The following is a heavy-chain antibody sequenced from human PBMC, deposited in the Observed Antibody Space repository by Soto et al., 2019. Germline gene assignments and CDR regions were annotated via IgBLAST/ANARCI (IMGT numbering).Heavy chain of an antibody. CDR3: AREGYYYGSGSYSPPRYYGMDV. CDR1: GYTFTNYG. CDR2: ISAYNDNT. J-gene: IGHJ6*02. V-gene: IGHV1-18*01. D-gene: IGHD3-10*01. Sequence: QIQLVQSGAEVKKAGASVKVSCKASGYTFTNYGISWVRQALGQGLEWMGWISAYNDNTNYAQKFQGIVTLTTDTSTRTAYMELRSLTSDDTAVYYCAREGYYYGSGSYSPPRYYGMDVWGQGTTVTVFS.